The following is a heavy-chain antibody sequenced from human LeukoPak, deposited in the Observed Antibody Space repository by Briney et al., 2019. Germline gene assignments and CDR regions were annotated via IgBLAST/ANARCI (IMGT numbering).Heavy chain of an antibody. J-gene: IGHJ4*02. V-gene: IGHV3-23*01. CDR1: GVTLSNYG. D-gene: IGHD3-22*01. CDR3: AKRGVVIRVILVGFHKEAYYFDS. CDR2: ISGSAGGT. Sequence: GGSLRLSCAVSGVTLSNYGMSWVRQAPGKGLEWVAGISGSAGGTNYADSVKGRFTISRDNSKNTLYLQMNRLRAEDTAVYFCAKRGVVIRVILVGFHKEAYYFDSWGQGALVTVSS.